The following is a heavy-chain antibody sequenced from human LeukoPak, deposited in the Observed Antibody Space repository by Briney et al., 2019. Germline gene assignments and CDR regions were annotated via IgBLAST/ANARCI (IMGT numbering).Heavy chain of an antibody. CDR3: ATSGDYYDSSGYYY. J-gene: IGHJ4*02. CDR2: MNPNSGNT. D-gene: IGHD3-22*01. V-gene: IGHV1-8*01. Sequence: ASVKVSCKASGYTFTSYDINWVRQATGQGLEWVGWMNPNSGNTGYAQKFQGRVTMTRNTSISTAYMELSSLRSEDTAVYYCATSGDYYDSSGYYYWGQGTLVTVSS. CDR1: GYTFTSYD.